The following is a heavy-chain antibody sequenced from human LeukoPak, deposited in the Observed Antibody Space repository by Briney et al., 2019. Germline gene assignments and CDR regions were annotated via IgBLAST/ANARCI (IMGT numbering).Heavy chain of an antibody. Sequence: GASVKLSCKASGYTFTSYDINWVRQATGQGLEWMGWMNPNSGNTGYAQKFQGRVTMTRNTSISTAYIELSSLRSEDTAVYYCARDPPYCSGGSCYSWWFDPWGQGTLVTVSS. CDR2: MNPNSGNT. V-gene: IGHV1-8*01. CDR3: ARDPPYCSGGSCYSWWFDP. D-gene: IGHD2-15*01. J-gene: IGHJ5*02. CDR1: GYTFTSYD.